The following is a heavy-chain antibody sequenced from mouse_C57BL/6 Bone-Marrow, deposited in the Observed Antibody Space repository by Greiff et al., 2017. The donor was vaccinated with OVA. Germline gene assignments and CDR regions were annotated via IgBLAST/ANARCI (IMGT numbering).Heavy chain of an antibody. Sequence: QVQLQQPGAELVKPGASVKVSCKASGYTFTSYWMHWVKQRPGQGLEWIGRIHPSDSDTNYNQKFEGKATLTVDKSSSTAYMQLSSLTSEDSAVYYCAIVYGSSSYYFDYWGQGTTLTVSS. CDR3: AIVYGSSSYYFDY. CDR2: IHPSDSDT. CDR1: GYTFTSYW. J-gene: IGHJ2*01. V-gene: IGHV1-74*01. D-gene: IGHD1-1*01.